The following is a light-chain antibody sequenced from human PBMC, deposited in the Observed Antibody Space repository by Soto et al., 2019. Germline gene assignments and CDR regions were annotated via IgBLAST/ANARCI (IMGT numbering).Light chain of an antibody. J-gene: IGKJ1*01. CDR1: QGVSSSY. V-gene: IGKV3-20*01. CDR3: RQCGSSPS. CDR2: DTS. Sequence: EIVLTQSPGTLSLSPGEIATLSCRASQGVSSSYLAWYQQKPGQAPRLLISDTSSRATGIPDRFSGSGSGTDFTLAISRLEPEDFAVYYCRQCGSSPSFGQGTKVELK.